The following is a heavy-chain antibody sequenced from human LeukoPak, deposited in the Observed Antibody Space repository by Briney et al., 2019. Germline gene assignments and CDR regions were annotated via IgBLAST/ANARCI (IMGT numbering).Heavy chain of an antibody. CDR2: IYHSGST. CDR3: ARSGGSGYVVDY. J-gene: IGHJ4*02. D-gene: IGHD5-12*01. CDR1: GGSISSGGYY. Sequence: PSQTLSLTCTVSGGSISSGGYYWSWIRQPPGKGLECIGYIYHSGSTYYNPSLKSRVTISVDRSKNQFSLKLSSVTAADTAVYYCARSGGSGYVVDYWGQGTLVTVSS. V-gene: IGHV4-30-2*01.